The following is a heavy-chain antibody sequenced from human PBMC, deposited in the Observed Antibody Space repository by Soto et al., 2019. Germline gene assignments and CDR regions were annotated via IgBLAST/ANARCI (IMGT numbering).Heavy chain of an antibody. CDR3: ARRLLSENYFDY. D-gene: IGHD4-17*01. Sequence: SVKVSCKAFGGTFSSYAISWVRQAPGQGLEWMGGIIPIFGTANYAQKFQGRVTITADESTSTAYMELSSLRSEYTAVYYCARRLLSENYFDYWGQGTLVTVSS. J-gene: IGHJ4*02. CDR2: IIPIFGTA. CDR1: GGTFSSYA. V-gene: IGHV1-69*13.